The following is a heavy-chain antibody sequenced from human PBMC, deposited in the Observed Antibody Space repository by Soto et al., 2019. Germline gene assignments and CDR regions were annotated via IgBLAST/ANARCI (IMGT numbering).Heavy chain of an antibody. D-gene: IGHD2-15*01. CDR3: VAGSQGVAARTGGFDY. Sequence: VQLVESGGGVVQPGRSLRLSCAASGFTFSSYGMHWVRQAPGKGLEWVAVISYDGSNKYYADSVKGRFTISRDNSKNTLYLQMNSLRAEDTAVYYCVAGSQGVAARTGGFDYWGQGTLVTVSS. V-gene: IGHV3-30*03. J-gene: IGHJ4*02. CDR2: ISYDGSNK. CDR1: GFTFSSYG.